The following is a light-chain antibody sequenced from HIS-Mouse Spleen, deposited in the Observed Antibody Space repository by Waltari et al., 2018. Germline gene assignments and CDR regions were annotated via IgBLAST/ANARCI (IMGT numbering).Light chain of an antibody. V-gene: IGLV3-10*01. Sequence: SYELTQPPSVSVSPGQTARITCSGDAMPKKYAYWYQQKSGQAPVLVICEDSKRPSGIPEGFSGSSSGTMATLTISGAQVEDEADYYCYSTDSSGNHRVFGGGTKLTVL. CDR2: EDS. J-gene: IGLJ2*01. CDR1: AMPKKY. CDR3: YSTDSSGNHRV.